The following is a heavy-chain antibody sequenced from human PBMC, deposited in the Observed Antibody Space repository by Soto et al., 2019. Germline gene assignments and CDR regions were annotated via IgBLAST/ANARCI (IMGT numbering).Heavy chain of an antibody. CDR1: GFTFYTYA. D-gene: IGHD2-15*01. CDR2: ITDTGVTT. V-gene: IGHV3-23*01. J-gene: IGHJ5*02. Sequence: GGSLRLSCTASGFTFYTYAMTWVRQAPGKGLEWVSSITDTGVTTYYADSVKGRFTISRDDSKNTLYLQMNSLRTDDSAVYYCAEDPPVVMFLFVTWGRGTLVTVSS. CDR3: AEDPPVVMFLFVT.